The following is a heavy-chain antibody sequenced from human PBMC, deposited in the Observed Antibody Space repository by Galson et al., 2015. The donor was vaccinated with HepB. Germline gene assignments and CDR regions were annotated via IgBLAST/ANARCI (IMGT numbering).Heavy chain of an antibody. CDR2: TRNKANSYTT. V-gene: IGHV3-72*01. Sequence: LRLSCAASGFSFSDHYMDWVRQAPGKGLEWVGRTRNKANSYTTEYAASVKGRFTISRDDSKNSLYLQMNSLKTEDTAVYYCTRVYAAGYSTSPGDYWGQGTLVTVSS. J-gene: IGHJ4*02. CDR3: TRVYAAGYSTSPGDY. D-gene: IGHD6-13*01. CDR1: GFSFSDHY.